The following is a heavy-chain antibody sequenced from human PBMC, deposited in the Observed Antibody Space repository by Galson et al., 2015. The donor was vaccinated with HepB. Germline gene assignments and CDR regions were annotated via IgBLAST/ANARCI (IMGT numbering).Heavy chain of an antibody. J-gene: IGHJ3*02. CDR3: TTEVPVFGSSSSGVVFDI. D-gene: IGHD6-13*01. CDR2: IKSKTDGGTT. V-gene: IGHV3-15*01. CDR1: GFTFSNAW. Sequence: SLRLSCAASGFTFSNAWMSWVRQAPGKGLEWVGRIKSKTDGGTTDYAAPVKGRFTISRDDSKNTLYLQMNSLKTEDTAVYYCTTEVPVFGSSSSGVVFDIWGQGTMVTVSS.